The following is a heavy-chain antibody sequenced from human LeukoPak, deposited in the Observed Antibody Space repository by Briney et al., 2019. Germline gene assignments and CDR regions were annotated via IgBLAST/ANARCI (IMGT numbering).Heavy chain of an antibody. V-gene: IGHV4-31*03. Sequence: NPSETLSLTCTVSGGSISSGDYYWSWIRQHPGKGLEWIGYIYYSGGTYYNPSLKSRVTISVDTSKNQFSLKLSSVTAADTAVYYCARRVGYKSGFDYWGQGTLVTVSS. CDR3: ARRVGYKSGFDY. J-gene: IGHJ4*02. CDR2: IYYSGGT. D-gene: IGHD5-24*01. CDR1: GGSISSGDYY.